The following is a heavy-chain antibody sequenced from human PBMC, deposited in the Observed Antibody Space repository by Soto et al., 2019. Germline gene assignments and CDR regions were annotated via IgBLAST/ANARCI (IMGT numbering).Heavy chain of an antibody. V-gene: IGHV3-30*18. Sequence: GGSLRLSCAASGFTFSSYGMHWVRQAPGKGLEWVAVISYDGSNKYYADSVKGRFTISRDNSKNTLYLQMNSLRAVDTAVYYCAKPDYSYGSYYFDYWGQGTLVTVSS. J-gene: IGHJ4*02. CDR2: ISYDGSNK. D-gene: IGHD5-18*01. CDR3: AKPDYSYGSYYFDY. CDR1: GFTFSSYG.